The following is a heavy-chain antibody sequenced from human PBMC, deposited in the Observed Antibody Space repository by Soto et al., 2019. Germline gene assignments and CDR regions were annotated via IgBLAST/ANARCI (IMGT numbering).Heavy chain of an antibody. CDR3: ASWDYEVWSGPGGGMDV. CDR2: IIPIFGTA. D-gene: IGHD3-3*01. V-gene: IGHV1-69*12. CDR1: GGTFSSYA. Sequence: QVQLVQSGAEVKKPGSSVKVSCKASGGTFSSYAISWVRQAPGQGLEWMGGIIPIFGTANYAQKFQGRVTITADESTSTAYMELSSLRSEDTAVYYCASWDYEVWSGPGGGMDVWGQGTTVTVSS. J-gene: IGHJ6*02.